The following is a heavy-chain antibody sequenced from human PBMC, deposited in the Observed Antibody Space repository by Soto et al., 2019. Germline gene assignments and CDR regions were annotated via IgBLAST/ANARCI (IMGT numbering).Heavy chain of an antibody. D-gene: IGHD6-19*01. CDR3: ARWGLSSGWYYLDS. CDR2: IKEDGSVK. CDR1: GFTLSSNW. J-gene: IGHJ4*02. V-gene: IGHV3-7*01. Sequence: EVQLVESGGALVQPGGSLRLSCAASGFTLSSNWMTWVRQAPGKGLEWVANIKEDGSVKYYADSVKGRFTISSDNPKNALNLQMNSLRAEDTAVYYCARWGLSSGWYYLDSWGQGTLGTVSS.